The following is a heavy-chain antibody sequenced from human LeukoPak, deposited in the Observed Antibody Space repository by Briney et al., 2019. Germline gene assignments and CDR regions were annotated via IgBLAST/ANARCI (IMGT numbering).Heavy chain of an antibody. V-gene: IGHV1-46*03. J-gene: IGHJ4*02. Sequence: ASVKVSCKASGYTFTSYYMHWVRQAPGQGLEWMGIISPSGGSTNYAQKFQGRVTMTRDTSTSTVYMELSSLKSEDTAVYYCTRSSGYDDGDYWGQGTLVTVSS. CDR1: GYTFTSYY. CDR3: TRSSGYDDGDY. D-gene: IGHD5-12*01. CDR2: ISPSGGST.